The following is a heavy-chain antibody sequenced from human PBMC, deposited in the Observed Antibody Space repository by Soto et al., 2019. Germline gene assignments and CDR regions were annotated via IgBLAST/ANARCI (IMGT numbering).Heavy chain of an antibody. J-gene: IGHJ6*02. CDR3: ARGFTIFGSMDV. CDR2: IIPIFGTP. V-gene: IGHV1-69*06. D-gene: IGHD3-3*01. CDR1: GGTFSSYT. Sequence: SVKVSCQASGGTFSSYTISWVPPALGQGLEWMAGIIPIFGTPNYAQKLQGRVKITADKSTSTTYLELCSLRSKDTAVYYWARGFTIFGSMDVWG.